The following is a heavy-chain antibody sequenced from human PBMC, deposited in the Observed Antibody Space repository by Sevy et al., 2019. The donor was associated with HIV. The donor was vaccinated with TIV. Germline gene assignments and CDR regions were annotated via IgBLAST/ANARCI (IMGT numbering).Heavy chain of an antibody. CDR3: AGERSNSITRQVYFDY. Sequence: SETLSLTCTVSGGSVSSGSYYWSWIRQPPGKGLEWIGYIYYSGSTNYNPSLKSRVTISVDTSKNQFSLKLSSVTAADTAVYYCAGERSNSITRQVYFDYWGQGTLVTVSS. V-gene: IGHV4-61*01. CDR2: IYYSGST. J-gene: IGHJ4*02. CDR1: GGSVSSGSYY. D-gene: IGHD3-10*01.